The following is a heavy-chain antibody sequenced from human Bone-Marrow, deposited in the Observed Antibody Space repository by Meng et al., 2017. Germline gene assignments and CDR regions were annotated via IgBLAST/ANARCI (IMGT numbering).Heavy chain of an antibody. CDR1: GGSISSYY. V-gene: IGHV4-4*07. Sequence: GSLRLSCTVSGGSISSYYRSWIRQPAGKGLEWIGRIYTSGSTNYNPSLKSRVTMSVDTSKNQFSLKLSSVTAADTAVYYCAREVLAYSSSYMDVWGQGTTVTVSS. CDR2: IYTSGST. J-gene: IGHJ6*02. D-gene: IGHD6-13*01. CDR3: AREVLAYSSSYMDV.